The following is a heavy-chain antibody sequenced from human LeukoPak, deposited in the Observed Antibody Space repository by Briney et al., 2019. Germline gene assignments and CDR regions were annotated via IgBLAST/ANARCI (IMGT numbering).Heavy chain of an antibody. V-gene: IGHV4-34*01. D-gene: IGHD1-1*01. CDR2: INYGGDT. CDR1: GGSFSGYD. CDR3: ARGLGWKVTPMGLFYMDV. Sequence: SETLSLACGVDGGSFSGYDWTWVRQAPGKGLEWIGQINYGGDTNYNPSLKSRVTISVDTSKKQFSPKVTSVTAADTAVYYCARGLGWKVTPMGLFYMDVWGEGATVTVSS. J-gene: IGHJ6*03.